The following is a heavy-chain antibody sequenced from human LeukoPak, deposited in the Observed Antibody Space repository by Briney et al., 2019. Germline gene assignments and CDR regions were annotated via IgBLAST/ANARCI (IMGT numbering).Heavy chain of an antibody. J-gene: IGHJ4*02. D-gene: IGHD2-21*01. CDR3: ARVCASSGDCLFDY. CDR2: IYHSGST. V-gene: IGHV4-39*07. CDR1: GGSISSSSYY. Sequence: SETLSLTCTVSGGSISSSSYYWGWIRQPPGRGLEWIGSIYHSGSTYYNPSLKSRVTISVDTSKNQFSLKLSSVTAADTAVYYCARVCASSGDCLFDYWGQGTLVTVSS.